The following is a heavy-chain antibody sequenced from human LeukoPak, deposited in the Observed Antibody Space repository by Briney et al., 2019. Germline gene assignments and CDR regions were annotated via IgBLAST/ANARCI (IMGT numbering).Heavy chain of an antibody. CDR2: ISSSGSTI. Sequence: GGSLRLSCAASGFTFSSYEMNWVRQAPGKGLEWVSYISSSGSTIYYADSVKGRFTISRDNAKNSLYLQMNSLRAEGTAVYYCAKADIGGLDYWGQGTLVTVSS. CDR1: GFTFSSYE. J-gene: IGHJ4*02. V-gene: IGHV3-48*03. D-gene: IGHD2-15*01. CDR3: AKADIGGLDY.